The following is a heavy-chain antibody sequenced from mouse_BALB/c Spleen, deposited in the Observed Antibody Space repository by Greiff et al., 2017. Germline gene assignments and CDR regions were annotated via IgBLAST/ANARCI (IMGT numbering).Heavy chain of an antibody. CDR2: IDPANGNT. D-gene: IGHD3-1*01. Sequence: VQLQQSGAELAKPGASVKMSCKASGYTFTSYWMHWVKQRPGQGLEWIGRIDPANGNTKYDPKFQGKATITADTSSNTAYLQLSSLTSEDTAVYYCAREGSSGFHAMDYWGQGTSVTVSS. J-gene: IGHJ4*01. CDR1: GYTFTSYW. CDR3: AREGSSGFHAMDY. V-gene: IGHV14-3*02.